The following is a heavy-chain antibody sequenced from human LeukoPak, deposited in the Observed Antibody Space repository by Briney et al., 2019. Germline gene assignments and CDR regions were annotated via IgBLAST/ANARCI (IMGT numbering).Heavy chain of an antibody. CDR2: ISYDGSNK. J-gene: IGHJ4*02. Sequence: PGGSLRLSCAASGFTFSSYAMPWVRQAPGKGLEWVAVISYDGSNKYYADSVKGRFTISRDNSKNTLYLQMNSLRAEDTAVYYCARSPGVHAGLFVWSGYSGRFDYWGQGTLVTVSS. CDR3: ARSPGVHAGLFVWSGYSGRFDY. V-gene: IGHV3-30-3*01. D-gene: IGHD3-3*01. CDR1: GFTFSSYA.